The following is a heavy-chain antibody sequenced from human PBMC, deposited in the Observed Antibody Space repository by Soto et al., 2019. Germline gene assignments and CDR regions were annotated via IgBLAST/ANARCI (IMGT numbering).Heavy chain of an antibody. D-gene: IGHD1-20*01. CDR2: FYWDDDK. Sequence: QITLKESCPTLVKPTQTLTLTCTFCGFSLNTSGAGVAWVRQPPGKALERLALFYWDDDKRYRPNLKSRLNLTKDTSKSQVVLKMTNMDPVDTATYFCAHRQGGYNLYFVGYFDYWGQGTLVTVSS. J-gene: IGHJ4*02. CDR1: GFSLNTSGAG. V-gene: IGHV2-5*02. CDR3: AHRQGGYNLYFVGYFDY.